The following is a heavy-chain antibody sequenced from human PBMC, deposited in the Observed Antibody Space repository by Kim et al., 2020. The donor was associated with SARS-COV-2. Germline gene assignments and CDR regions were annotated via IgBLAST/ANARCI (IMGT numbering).Heavy chain of an antibody. D-gene: IGHD6-13*01. V-gene: IGHV5-10-1*01. CDR3: ARHGRPFTSSWFGNWFDP. CDR2: IDPSDSYT. CDR1: GYSFTSYW. J-gene: IGHJ5*02. Sequence: GESLKISCKGSGYSFTSYWISWVRQMPGKGLEWMGRIDPSDSYTNYSPSFQGHVTISADKSISTAYLQWSSLKASDTAMYYCARHGRPFTSSWFGNWFDPWGQGXLVTVSS.